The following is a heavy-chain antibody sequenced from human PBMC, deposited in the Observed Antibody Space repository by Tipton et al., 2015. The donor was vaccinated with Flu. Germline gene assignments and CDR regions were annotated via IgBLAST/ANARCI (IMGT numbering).Heavy chain of an antibody. J-gene: IGHJ4*02. CDR1: GYTFTSYG. CDR3: ARAQGYCSSTSCYGSGDY. V-gene: IGHV1-18*04. CDR2: ISAYNGNT. Sequence: QVQLVQSGAEVRKPGASVKVSCKASGYTFTSYGISWVRQAPGQGLEWMGWISAYNGNTNYAQKLQGRVTMTTDTSTSTAYMELRSLRSDDTAVYYCARAQGYCSSTSCYGSGDYWGQGTLVTVSS. D-gene: IGHD2-2*01.